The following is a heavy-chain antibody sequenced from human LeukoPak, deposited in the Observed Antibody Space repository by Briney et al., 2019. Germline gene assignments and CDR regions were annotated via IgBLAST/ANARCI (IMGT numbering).Heavy chain of an antibody. Sequence: GGSLRLSCAASGFTFSSYSMNWVRQGPGKGLEWVSYISSSSGTIYYADSVKGRFTISRDNAENSLYLQMNSLRDEDTAVYYCARDLNLYDSSGYYPRWGQGTLVTVSS. CDR2: ISSSSGTI. V-gene: IGHV3-48*02. D-gene: IGHD3-22*01. J-gene: IGHJ4*02. CDR3: ARDLNLYDSSGYYPR. CDR1: GFTFSSYS.